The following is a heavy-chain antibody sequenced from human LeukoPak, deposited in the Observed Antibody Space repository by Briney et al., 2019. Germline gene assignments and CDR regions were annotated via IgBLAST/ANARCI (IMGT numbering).Heavy chain of an antibody. CDR2: IYTSGST. D-gene: IGHD3-10*01. CDR3: ARSSHGDGDTFDY. J-gene: IGHJ4*02. CDR1: GGSISSGSYY. Sequence: SETLSLTCTVSGGSISSGSYYWSWIRQPAGKGLEWIGRIYTSGSTNYNPSLKSRVTISVDTSKNQFSLKLSSVTAADTAVYYCARSSHGDGDTFDYWGQGTLVTVSS. V-gene: IGHV4-61*02.